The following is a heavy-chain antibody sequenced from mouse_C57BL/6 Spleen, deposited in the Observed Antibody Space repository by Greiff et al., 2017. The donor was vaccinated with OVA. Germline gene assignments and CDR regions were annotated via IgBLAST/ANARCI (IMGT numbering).Heavy chain of an antibody. V-gene: IGHV1-63*01. CDR1: GYTFTNYW. Sequence: QVQLQQSGAELVRPGTSVKMSCKASGYTFTNYWIGWAKQRPGHGLEWIGDIYPGGGYTNYNEKFKGKATLTADKSSSTAYMQFSSLTSEDSAIYYCAREDDYDGEAWFAYWGQGTLVTVSA. D-gene: IGHD2-4*01. CDR2: IYPGGGYT. J-gene: IGHJ3*01. CDR3: AREDDYDGEAWFAY.